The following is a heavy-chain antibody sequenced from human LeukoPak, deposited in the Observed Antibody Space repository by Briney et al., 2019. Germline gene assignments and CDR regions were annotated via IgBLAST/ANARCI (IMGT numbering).Heavy chain of an antibody. CDR3: AKALVVPAAIQGAFHI. V-gene: IGHV3-23*01. Sequence: GGSLRLSCAASGFTFSSYAMSWVRQAPGKGLEWVSTIRGTGGSTYYADSVKGRFTISRDDSKNTLYLQVNTLRAEDTAVYYCAKALVVPAAIQGAFHIWGQGTMVTVSS. D-gene: IGHD2-2*02. J-gene: IGHJ3*02. CDR2: IRGTGGST. CDR1: GFTFSSYA.